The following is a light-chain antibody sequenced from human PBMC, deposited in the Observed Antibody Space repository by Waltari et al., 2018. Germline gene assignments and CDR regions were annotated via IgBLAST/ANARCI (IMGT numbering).Light chain of an antibody. V-gene: IGKV3-11*01. J-gene: IGKJ4*01. CDR3: QQRTNWPPT. CDR2: AAS. CDR1: QSVSGY. Sequence: EIVLTQSPATLSLSPGERVTLSCRASQSVSGYLAWYQQKPGQAPRLLIYAASNRAIGIPARFSGSGSGTDYTLTISSLEPEDFAVYYCQQRTNWPPTFGGGTKVEIK.